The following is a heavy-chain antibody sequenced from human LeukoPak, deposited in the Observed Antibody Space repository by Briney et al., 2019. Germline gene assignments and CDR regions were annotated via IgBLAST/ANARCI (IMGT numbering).Heavy chain of an antibody. CDR3: ARADYYDSSGYYYGGYYFDY. D-gene: IGHD3-22*01. J-gene: IGHJ4*02. V-gene: IGHV1-69*04. CDR1: GGTFSSYA. Sequence: GASVKVSCKASGGTFSSYAISWVRQAPGQGLEWMGRIIPILGIANYAQKFQGRVTITADKSTSTAYMELSSLRSEDTAVYYCARADYYDSSGYYYGGYYFDYWGQGTLVTVSS. CDR2: IIPILGIA.